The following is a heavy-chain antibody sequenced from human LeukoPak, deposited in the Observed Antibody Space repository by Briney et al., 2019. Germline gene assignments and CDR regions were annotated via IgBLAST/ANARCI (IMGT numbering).Heavy chain of an antibody. CDR3: ASQSAPIWFRESNDRASHFY. V-gene: IGHV4-59*08. J-gene: IGHJ4*02. CDR1: GGSISGWY. Sequence: NSSETLSLTCTVSGGSISGWYWSWIRQPPGKGLEWIGYIHYSGSTNYNPSLKSRVTISVDTSKNQFSLKLSSVTAADTAVYYCASQSAPIWFRESNDRASHFYWGQGTLVTVSS. CDR2: IHYSGST. D-gene: IGHD3-10*01.